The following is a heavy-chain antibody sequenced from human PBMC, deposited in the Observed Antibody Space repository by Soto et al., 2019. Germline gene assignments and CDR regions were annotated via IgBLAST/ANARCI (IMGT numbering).Heavy chain of an antibody. D-gene: IGHD2-15*01. CDR1: GGSISSGGYY. V-gene: IGHV4-31*03. J-gene: IGHJ4*02. Sequence: SETLSLTCTVSGGSISSGGYYWSWIRQHPGKGLEWIGYIYYSGSTYYNPSLKSRVTISVDTSKNQFSLKLSSVTAADTAVYYRARDGYCSGGSCYYPIDYWGQGTLVTVSS. CDR2: IYYSGST. CDR3: ARDGYCSGGSCYYPIDY.